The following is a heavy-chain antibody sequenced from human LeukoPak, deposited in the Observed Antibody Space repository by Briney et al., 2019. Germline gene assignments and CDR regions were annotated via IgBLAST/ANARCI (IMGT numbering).Heavy chain of an antibody. V-gene: IGHV3-15*01. D-gene: IGHD3/OR15-3a*01. J-gene: IGHJ3*02. Sequence: PGGSLRLSCAASGFTFSNAWMSWVRQAPGKGLEWVGRIKSKTDGGTTDYAAPVKGRFTISRDDSKNTLYLQMNSLRAEDTAVYYCARGFLDLAAFDIWGQGTMVTVS. CDR3: ARGFLDLAAFDI. CDR2: IKSKTDGGTT. CDR1: GFTFSNAW.